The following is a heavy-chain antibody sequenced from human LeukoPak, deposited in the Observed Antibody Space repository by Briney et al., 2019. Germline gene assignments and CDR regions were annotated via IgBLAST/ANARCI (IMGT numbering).Heavy chain of an antibody. V-gene: IGHV3-64D*06. J-gene: IGHJ3*02. CDR1: GFSFNNYA. CDR3: VKTMVVFGGLIRTDAFDI. Sequence: GGSLRLSCSASGFSFNNYAVHWVRQAPGKGLEYVSGVNSDGGSSHYADSAKGRFTISRDNSKNALYLQLSSLRPEDTALYYCVKTMVVFGGLIRTDAFDIWGQGTMVTVSS. D-gene: IGHD3-10*01. CDR2: VNSDGGSS.